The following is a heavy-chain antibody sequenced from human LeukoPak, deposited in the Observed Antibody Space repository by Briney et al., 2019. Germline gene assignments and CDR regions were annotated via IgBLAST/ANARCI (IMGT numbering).Heavy chain of an antibody. J-gene: IGHJ3*02. CDR2: LRYDVSHQ. Sequence: GGSLRLSCTASGFAFNRFGMHWVRQSPGKGLEWVTFLRYDVSHQYYADSVKGRFTISRDNSKNTLYLHMSSLRVEDTAVYFCAKDSGSGTYPDALDIWGQGTMVTVSS. V-gene: IGHV3-30*02. CDR1: GFAFNRFG. CDR3: AKDSGSGTYPDALDI. D-gene: IGHD3-10*01.